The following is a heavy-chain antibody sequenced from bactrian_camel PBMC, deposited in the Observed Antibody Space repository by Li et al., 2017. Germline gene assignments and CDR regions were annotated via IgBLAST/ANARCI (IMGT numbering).Heavy chain of an antibody. J-gene: IGHJ4*01. CDR1: GDTVSSRY. D-gene: IGHD7*01. Sequence: VQLVESGGGSVKAGGSLTLSCSVSGDTVSSRYMAWFRQAPGQGREGVAADDSDGRTDTADSVKGRFTISQGTAKTTVYLQMDNLKPEDTAVYYCAVDSSFVTCDGAQGTQVTVS. V-gene: IGHV3S10*01. CDR2: DDSDGRT. CDR3: AVDSSFVTCD.